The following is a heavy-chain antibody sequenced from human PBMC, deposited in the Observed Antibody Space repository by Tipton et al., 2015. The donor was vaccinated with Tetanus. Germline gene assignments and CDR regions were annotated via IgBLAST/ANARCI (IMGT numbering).Heavy chain of an antibody. V-gene: IGHV4-59*07. D-gene: IGHD3-3*01. CDR2: IDYVGST. J-gene: IGHJ4*02. CDR3: ARTSGYMYSDC. CDR1: GGSIITYH. Sequence: TLSLTCTVSGGSIITYHWNWSRQSPGKGLEWIGYIDYVGSTKYNPSLKSRVAMSVDTSKNQLSLRLNSVTSADTAVYYCARTSGYMYSDCWGQGTLVTVST.